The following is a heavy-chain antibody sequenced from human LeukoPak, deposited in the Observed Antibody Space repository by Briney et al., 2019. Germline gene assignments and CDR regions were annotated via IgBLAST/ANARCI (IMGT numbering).Heavy chain of an antibody. CDR1: GYTFTSYG. CDR2: ISAYNGNT. D-gene: IGHD2-15*01. CDR3: VRWWLRGYYFDY. J-gene: IGHJ4*02. Sequence: GASVNVSCKASGYTFTSYGISWVRQAPGQGLEWMGWISAYNGNTNYAQKFQGRVTITRDTSASTVYMELSSLRSEDTAVYYCVRWWLRGYYFDYWGQGTLVTVSS. V-gene: IGHV1-18*01.